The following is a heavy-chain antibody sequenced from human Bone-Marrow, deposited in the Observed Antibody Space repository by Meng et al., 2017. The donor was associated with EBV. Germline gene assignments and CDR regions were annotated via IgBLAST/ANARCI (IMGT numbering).Heavy chain of an antibody. Sequence: VQLLQSGAEVKKTGSAVKVPGRTSRGTLRSDALSWVRQAPGQGPEWMGGLIPMVGAPHYAQKFQGRVTIIADESTSTHSMELNSLRSEDTAMYYCASESGRGFTPDYWGQGTLVTVSS. D-gene: IGHD2-15*01. CDR1: RGTLRSDA. CDR2: LIPMVGAP. CDR3: ASESGRGFTPDY. J-gene: IGHJ4*02. V-gene: IGHV1-69*01.